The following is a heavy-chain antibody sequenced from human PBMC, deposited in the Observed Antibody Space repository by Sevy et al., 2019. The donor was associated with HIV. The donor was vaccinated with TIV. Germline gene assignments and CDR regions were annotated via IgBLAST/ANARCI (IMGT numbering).Heavy chain of an antibody. CDR1: GGTFSSYA. V-gene: IGHV1-69*04. Sequence: ASVKVSFKASGGTFSSYAISWVRQAPGQGLEWMGRIIPIVGIANYAQKFQGRVTITADKSTSIAYMELSSLRSEDTAVYYCAGDGDPYYYDSSGYYGYWGQGTLVTVSS. CDR2: IIPIVGIA. D-gene: IGHD3-22*01. J-gene: IGHJ4*02. CDR3: AGDGDPYYYDSSGYYGY.